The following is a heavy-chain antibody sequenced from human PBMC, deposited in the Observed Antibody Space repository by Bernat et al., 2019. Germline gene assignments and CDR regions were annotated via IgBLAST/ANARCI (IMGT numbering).Heavy chain of an antibody. CDR3: AKASPYGTTWYGRVDV. D-gene: IGHD6-13*01. J-gene: IGHJ6*02. V-gene: IGHV3-23*01. CDR2: VRGSDGST. CDR1: GFTFSNYA. Sequence: EVQLLEPGGGLVQPGGSLRLSCAASGFTFSNYALTWVRQAPGKGLEWVSAVRGSDGSTYYADSVKGRFIMSRDRSRDTMDLQMNSLRPEDTAVYYCAKASPYGTTWYGRVDVWGQGTTVTVSS.